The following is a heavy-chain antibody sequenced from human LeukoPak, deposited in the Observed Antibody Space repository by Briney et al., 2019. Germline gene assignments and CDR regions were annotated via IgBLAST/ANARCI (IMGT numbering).Heavy chain of an antibody. CDR3: AREVSEGFDF. D-gene: IGHD3-22*01. V-gene: IGHV3-21*01. CDR2: FGTRSASI. J-gene: IGHJ4*02. Sequence: GGSLRLSCTASGFTFSGYSMNWIRQAPGKGLEWVSSFGTRSASIYHAGSVKGRFAISRDNAKNLLYLQMNSLRAEDTALYYCAREVSEGFDFWGQGTLVTVSS. CDR1: GFTFSGYS.